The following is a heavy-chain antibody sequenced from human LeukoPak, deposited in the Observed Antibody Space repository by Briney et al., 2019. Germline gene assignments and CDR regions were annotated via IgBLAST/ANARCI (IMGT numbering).Heavy chain of an antibody. CDR2: INPSGGST. V-gene: IGHV1-46*01. Sequence: ASVKVSCKASGYTFTSYYMHWVRQAPGQGLEWMGIINPSGGSTSYAQKFQGRVTMTRDTSTSTVYMELSSLRSEDTAVYYCAREECRGGSCTNWFDPWGQGTLVTVSS. CDR1: GYTFTSYY. D-gene: IGHD2-15*01. J-gene: IGHJ5*02. CDR3: AREECRGGSCTNWFDP.